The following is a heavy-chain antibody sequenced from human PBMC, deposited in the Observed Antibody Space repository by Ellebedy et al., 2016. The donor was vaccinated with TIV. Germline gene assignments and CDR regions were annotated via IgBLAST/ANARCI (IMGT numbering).Heavy chain of an antibody. J-gene: IGHJ4*02. CDR1: GFTFSSCA. D-gene: IGHD6-13*01. V-gene: IGHV3-23*01. Sequence: GGSLRLXXAASGFTFSSCAMSWVRQAPGKGLEWVSVITGGGSTTIYADSVQGRFTISRDNSKNTLYLQMNSLRDEDTAVYYCATHPTVAGPYYFAYWGQGNLVTVSS. CDR3: ATHPTVAGPYYFAY. CDR2: ITGGGSTT.